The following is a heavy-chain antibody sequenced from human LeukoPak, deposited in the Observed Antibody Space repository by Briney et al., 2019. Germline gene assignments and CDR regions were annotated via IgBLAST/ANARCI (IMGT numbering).Heavy chain of an antibody. V-gene: IGHV3-7*03. CDR2: INQDGSER. CDR1: GFTFSSYW. D-gene: IGHD3-16*01. J-gene: IGHJ4*02. CDR3: ARDWGQGLDDY. Sequence: GGSLRLSCAASGFTFSSYWMTWVRQAPGKGLEWVANINQDGSERYYVDSVKGRFTISRDNAKNSLYLQMNSLRAEDTAVYYCARDWGQGLDDYWGQGTLVTVSS.